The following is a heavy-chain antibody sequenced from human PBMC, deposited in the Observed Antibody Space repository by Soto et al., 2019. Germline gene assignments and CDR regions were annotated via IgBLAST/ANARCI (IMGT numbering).Heavy chain of an antibody. D-gene: IGHD3-10*02. J-gene: IGHJ4*02. CDR3: STGGYVWELEY. V-gene: IGHV3-15*07. CDR2: IKSATP. CDR1: GITLSDAR. Sequence: EVQLVESGADLVKPGGSLKLSCAASGITLSDARMNWVLQGPGKGLEWVGRIKSATPDKAVPVKARFTISGDDSKNTLSLQMVASQPGDRAVYYGSTGGYVWELEYWGRGTEVTISS.